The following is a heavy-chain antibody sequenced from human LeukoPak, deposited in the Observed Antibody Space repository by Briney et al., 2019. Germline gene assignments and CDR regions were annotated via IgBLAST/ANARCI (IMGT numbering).Heavy chain of an antibody. CDR2: INPNSGGT. Sequence: ASVKVSCKASGYTFTGYYMHWVRQAPGQGLEWMGRINPNSGGTNYAQKFQGRVTMTRGTSISTAYMALSRLRSDDTAVYYCARDPNNWNLDVWGKGTTVTVSS. CDR3: ARDPNNWNLDV. J-gene: IGHJ6*04. V-gene: IGHV1-2*06. CDR1: GYTFTGYY. D-gene: IGHD1-20*01.